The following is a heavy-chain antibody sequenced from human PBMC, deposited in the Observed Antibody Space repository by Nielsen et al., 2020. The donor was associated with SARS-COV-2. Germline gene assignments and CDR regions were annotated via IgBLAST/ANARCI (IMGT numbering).Heavy chain of an antibody. J-gene: IGHJ6*02. V-gene: IGHV3-33*08. CDR2: IWYDGSNK. CDR3: ARSGYSYGSLNYYYGMDV. D-gene: IGHD5-18*01. Sequence: GESLKISCVASEISFRSYGMHWVRQAPGKGLEWVAVIWYDGSNKYYADSVKGRFTISRDNSKNTLYLQMNSLRAEDTAVYYCARSGYSYGSLNYYYGMDVWGQGTTVTVSS. CDR1: EISFRSYG.